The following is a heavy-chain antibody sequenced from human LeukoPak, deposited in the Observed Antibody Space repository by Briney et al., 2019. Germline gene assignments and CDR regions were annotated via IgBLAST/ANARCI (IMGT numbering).Heavy chain of an antibody. J-gene: IGHJ4*02. Sequence: PGGSLRLSCAASGFTFSRYWMSWVRQAPGKGLEWVANIKQDGSEKYYVDSVKGRFTISRDNAKNSLYLQMNSLRAEDTAVYYCARRPFEYYDFWSGYYLFDYWGQGTLVTVSS. CDR1: GFTFSRYW. CDR2: IKQDGSEK. CDR3: ARRPFEYYDFWSGYYLFDY. D-gene: IGHD3-3*01. V-gene: IGHV3-7*01.